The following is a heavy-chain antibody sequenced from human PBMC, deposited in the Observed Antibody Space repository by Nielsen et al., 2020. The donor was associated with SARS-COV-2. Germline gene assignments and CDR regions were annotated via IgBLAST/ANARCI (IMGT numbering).Heavy chain of an antibody. Sequence: GSLRLSCTVPGGSISSYYWSWIRQPPGKGLEWIGYIYYSGSTNYNPSLKSRVTISVDTSKNQFSLKLSSVTAADTAVYYCARAWGDCSGGSCYSGDYYCYGMDVWGQGTTVTVSS. J-gene: IGHJ6*02. CDR3: ARAWGDCSGGSCYSGDYYCYGMDV. CDR1: GGSISSYY. D-gene: IGHD2-15*01. CDR2: IYYSGST. V-gene: IGHV4-59*01.